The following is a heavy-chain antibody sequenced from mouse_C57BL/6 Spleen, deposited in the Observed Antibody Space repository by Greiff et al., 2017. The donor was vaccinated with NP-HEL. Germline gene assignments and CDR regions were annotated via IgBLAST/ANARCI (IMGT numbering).Heavy chain of an antibody. D-gene: IGHD1-2*01. CDR1: GYTFTDYY. Sequence: EVQLQQSGPELVKPGASVKISCKASGYTFTDYYMNWVKQSHGKSLEWIGDINPNNGGTSYNQKFKGKATLTVDKSSSTAYMELRSLTSEDSAVYYCITTAAMDYWGQGTSVTVSS. CDR2: INPNNGGT. CDR3: ITTAAMDY. J-gene: IGHJ4*01. V-gene: IGHV1-26*01.